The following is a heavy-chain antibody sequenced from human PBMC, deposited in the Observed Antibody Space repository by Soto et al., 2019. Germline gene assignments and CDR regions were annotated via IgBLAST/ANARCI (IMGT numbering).Heavy chain of an antibody. CDR2: ISSSSSYI. J-gene: IGHJ6*02. CDR3: ARGGDSGYDYYYYGMDV. Sequence: EVQLVESGGGLVKPGGSLRLSCAASGFTFSSYSMNWVRQAPGKGLEWVSSISSSSSYIYYGDSVKGRVTISRDNAKNSLYLQMNSLRAEDTAVYYCARGGDSGYDYYYYGMDVWGQGTTVTVSS. V-gene: IGHV3-21*01. D-gene: IGHD5-12*01. CDR1: GFTFSSYS.